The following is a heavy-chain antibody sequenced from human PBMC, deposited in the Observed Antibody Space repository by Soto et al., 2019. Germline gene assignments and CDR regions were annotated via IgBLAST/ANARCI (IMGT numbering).Heavy chain of an antibody. CDR1: GGSISSSSYY. CDR3: ARQAASSGWYNKGGMDV. D-gene: IGHD6-19*01. J-gene: IGHJ6*02. V-gene: IGHV4-39*01. Sequence: QLQLQESGPGLVKPSETLSLTCTVSGGSISSSSYYWVWIRQPPGKGLEWIGSIYYSGSTYYNPSLQSRVTISVDPTKHPFSLKLSSCTAADSAVYYCARQAASSGWYNKGGMDVWGQGTKVTVSS. CDR2: IYYSGST.